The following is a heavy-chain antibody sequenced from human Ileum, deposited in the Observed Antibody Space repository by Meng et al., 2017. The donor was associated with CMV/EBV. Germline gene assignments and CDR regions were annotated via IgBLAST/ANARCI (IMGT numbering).Heavy chain of an antibody. CDR2: IDSDGSFT. D-gene: IGHD1-1*01. CDR3: ARLSATRKAFDF. V-gene: IGHV3-74*01. CDR1: GFDFSDYW. J-gene: IGHJ4*02. Sequence: CEASGFDFSDYWMHWVRQVPGKGLEWVSRIDSDGSFTTYAGSVKGRFTVSRDNTENTLYLQMNSLRGDDTAVYYCARLSATRKAFDFWGQGTLVTVS.